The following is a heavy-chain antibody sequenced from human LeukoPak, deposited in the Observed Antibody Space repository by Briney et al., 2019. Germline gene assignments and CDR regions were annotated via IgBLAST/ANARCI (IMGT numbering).Heavy chain of an antibody. Sequence: GGSLRLSCAASGFTFDDYGMSWVRQAPGKGLEWVSGINWNGGSTGYADSVKGRFTISRDNAKSSLYLQMNSLRAEDTALYHCARGTHYYESSGYDYWGQGTLVTVSS. CDR2: INWNGGST. D-gene: IGHD3-22*01. CDR3: ARGTHYYESSGYDY. J-gene: IGHJ4*02. CDR1: GFTFDDYG. V-gene: IGHV3-20*01.